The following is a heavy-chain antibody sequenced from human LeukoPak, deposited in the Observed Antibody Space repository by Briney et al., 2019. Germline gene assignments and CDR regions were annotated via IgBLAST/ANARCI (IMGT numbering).Heavy chain of an antibody. J-gene: IGHJ5*02. V-gene: IGHV3-33*01. CDR2: IWYDGSNK. CDR1: GFTFSSYG. CDR3: ARENSGWFDP. Sequence: GGSLRLSCAASGFTFSSYGMHWVRQAPAKGLEWVAVIWYDGSNKYYADSVKGRFTISRDNSKNTLYLQMNSLRAEDTAVYYCARENSGWFDPWGQGTLVTVSS. D-gene: IGHD4-23*01.